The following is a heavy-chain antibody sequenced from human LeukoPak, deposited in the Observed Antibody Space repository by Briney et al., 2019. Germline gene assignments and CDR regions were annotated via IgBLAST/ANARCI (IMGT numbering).Heavy chain of an antibody. Sequence: GGSLRLSCAASGFTFSSYAMHWVRQAPGKGLEWVAAISYDGSNKYSADSVKGRFTISRDNAKNSLYLQMNSLRAEDTAVYYCARDELLWFGESIAGGWFDPWGQGTLVTVSS. CDR3: ARDELLWFGESIAGGWFDP. CDR2: ISYDGSNK. J-gene: IGHJ5*02. D-gene: IGHD3-10*01. V-gene: IGHV3-30*04. CDR1: GFTFSSYA.